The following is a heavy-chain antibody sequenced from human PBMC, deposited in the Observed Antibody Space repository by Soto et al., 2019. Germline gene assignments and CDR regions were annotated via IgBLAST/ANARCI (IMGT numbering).Heavy chain of an antibody. J-gene: IGHJ6*02. CDR1: GGAFSGYY. V-gene: IGHV4-34*01. CDR2: IDHSGGT. D-gene: IGHD3-22*01. Sequence: LSLTCAVYGGAFSGYYWSWIRQPPGKGLEWIGEIDHSGGTNYNPSLKSRVTISVDTSKNQFSLKLSSVTAADTAVFYCARRRSYYDRSGYYRRHYYYYGMDVWGQGTTVTVSS. CDR3: ARRRSYYDRSGYYRRHYYYYGMDV.